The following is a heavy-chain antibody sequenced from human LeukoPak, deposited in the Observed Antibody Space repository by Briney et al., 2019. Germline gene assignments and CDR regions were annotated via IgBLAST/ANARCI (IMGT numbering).Heavy chain of an antibody. CDR2: IYTSGST. Sequence: PSETLSLTCTVSGGTISSYYWSWIRQPAGKGLEWIGRIYTSGSTNYNPSLKSRVTMSADTSKNQLSLKLSSVTAADTAVYYCARPYYYDSRIDPWGQGILVTVSS. D-gene: IGHD3-22*01. V-gene: IGHV4-4*07. CDR3: ARPYYYDSRIDP. CDR1: GGTISSYY. J-gene: IGHJ5*02.